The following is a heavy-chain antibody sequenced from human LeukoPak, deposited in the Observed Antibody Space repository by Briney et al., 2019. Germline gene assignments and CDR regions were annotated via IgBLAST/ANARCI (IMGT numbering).Heavy chain of an antibody. D-gene: IGHD3-3*01. CDR2: IYYSGTT. V-gene: IGHV4-30-4*08. CDR3: ARWLGDFWSGRQSYYFDL. J-gene: IGHJ4*02. CDR1: GGSISSGDHY. Sequence: PSETLSLTCSVSGGSISSGDHYWNWIRQPPGRGLEWIAYIYYSGTTYYNPSLKSRVTISVDTSKNQFSLKLSSVTAADTAVYYCARWLGDFWSGRQSYYFDLWGQGTLVTVSS.